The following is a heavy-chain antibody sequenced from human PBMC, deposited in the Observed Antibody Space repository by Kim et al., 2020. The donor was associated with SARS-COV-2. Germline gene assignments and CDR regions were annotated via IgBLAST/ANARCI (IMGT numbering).Heavy chain of an antibody. J-gene: IGHJ5*02. V-gene: IGHV4-4*07. D-gene: IGHD3-16*01. CDR3: ARDWGWERQGLSRGFDP. CDR1: GGSISSYY. CDR2: IYTSGST. Sequence: SETLSLTCTVSGGSISSYYWSWIRQPAGKGLEWIGRIYTSGSTNYNPSLKSRVTMSVDTSKNQFSLKLSSVTAADTAVYYCARDWGWERQGLSRGFDPWGQGTLVTVSS.